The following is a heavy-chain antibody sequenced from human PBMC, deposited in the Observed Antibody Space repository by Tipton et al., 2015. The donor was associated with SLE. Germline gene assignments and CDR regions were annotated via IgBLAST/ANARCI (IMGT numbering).Heavy chain of an antibody. CDR2: IDRSGNT. Sequence: AGLVKPSETLSLTRAVYGGSFGGYYWTWIRQPPGKGLEWIGEIDRSGNTNYNPSLKSRITISVDTSKNQFSLKLSSVTAADTVVYYCAKSSIAAPRVDFWGQGTLVTVSS. CDR1: GGSFGGYY. CDR3: AKSSIAAPRVDF. V-gene: IGHV4-34*01. J-gene: IGHJ4*02. D-gene: IGHD6-6*01.